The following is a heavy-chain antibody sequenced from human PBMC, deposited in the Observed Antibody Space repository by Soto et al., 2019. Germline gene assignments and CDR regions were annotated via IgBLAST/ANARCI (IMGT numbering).Heavy chain of an antibody. J-gene: IGHJ4*02. D-gene: IGHD1-26*01. CDR1: GGTFSTYS. V-gene: IGHV1-69*06. CDR2: IIPIFGTA. Sequence: QAQLVQSGAEVKKPGSSVKVSCKTSGGTFSTYSIVWVRQAPGEGLEWMGGIIPIFGTANYAQKFQDRVRMAEDKSTDTAFMALCSLKCEDTAMYYCVCSSGNNYGLGTNCYFNYWGKGTLFTVSS. CDR3: VCSSGNNYGLGTNCYFNY.